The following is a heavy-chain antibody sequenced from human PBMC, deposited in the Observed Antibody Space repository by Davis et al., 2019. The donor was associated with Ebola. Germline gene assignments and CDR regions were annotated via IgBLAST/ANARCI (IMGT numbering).Heavy chain of an antibody. CDR1: GFTFSSYW. V-gene: IGHV3-74*01. D-gene: IGHD4-17*01. Sequence: GESLKISCAASGFTFSSYWMHWVRQAPGKGLVWVSRIVSDGRSTAYADSVKGRFTISRDNAKNTLYLQMNSLRAEDTAVYYCVRDGYGDLPIDHWGQGTLVTVSS. CDR3: VRDGYGDLPIDH. CDR2: IVSDGRST. J-gene: IGHJ4*02.